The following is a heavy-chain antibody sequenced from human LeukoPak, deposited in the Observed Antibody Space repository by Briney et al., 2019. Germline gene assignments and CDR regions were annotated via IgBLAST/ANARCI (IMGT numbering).Heavy chain of an antibody. CDR3: ANLRGMNRDPGY. V-gene: IGHV4-39*07. CDR1: GGSISSSSYY. J-gene: IGHJ4*02. Sequence: SETLSLTCTVSGGSISSSSYYWGWIRQPPGKGLEWIGSIYYSGSTYYNPSLKSRVTISVDTSKNQFSLKLSSVTAADTAVYYCANLRGMNRDPGYWGQGTLVTVSS. CDR2: IYYSGST. D-gene: IGHD1-14*01.